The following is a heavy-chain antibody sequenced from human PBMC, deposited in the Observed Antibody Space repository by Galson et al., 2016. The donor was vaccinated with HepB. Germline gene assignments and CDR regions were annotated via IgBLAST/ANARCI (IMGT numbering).Heavy chain of an antibody. V-gene: IGHV5-51*01. J-gene: IGHJ4*03. D-gene: IGHD1-26*01. Sequence: QSGAEVKKPGESLKISCKGSRSIFSDHWIGWVRQMPGKSPEWMRIMFPGDSDTRASPSFQGRVTMSVDKSINTAYLQWRSLKASDTAMYYCSSVLVGVTGVPFAMWGQGTLVTVSS. CDR1: RSIFSDHW. CDR2: MFPGDSDT. CDR3: SSVLVGVTGVPFAM.